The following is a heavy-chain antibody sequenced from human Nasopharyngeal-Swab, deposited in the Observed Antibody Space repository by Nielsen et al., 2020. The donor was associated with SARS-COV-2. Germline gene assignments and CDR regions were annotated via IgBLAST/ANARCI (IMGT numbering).Heavy chain of an antibody. D-gene: IGHD3/OR15-3a*01. J-gene: IGHJ6*02. CDR2: INPSGGST. CDR1: GYTFTSYY. V-gene: IGHV1-46*01. CDR3: ARDEVGTGYWTGYGMDV. Sequence: ASVKVSCKASGYTFTSYYMRWVRQAPGQGLEWMGIINPSGGSTSYAQKFQGRVTMTRDTSTSTVYMELSSLRSEDTAVYYCARDEVGTGYWTGYGMDVWGQGTTVTVSS.